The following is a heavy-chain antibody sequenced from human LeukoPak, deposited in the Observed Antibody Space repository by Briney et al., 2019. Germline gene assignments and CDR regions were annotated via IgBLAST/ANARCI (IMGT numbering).Heavy chain of an antibody. V-gene: IGHV4-59*01. CDR3: ARENVAAAGTGQFDY. J-gene: IGHJ4*02. Sequence: KPSETLSLTCTVSGGSITNYYWSWIRQPPGKGLEWSVYMSYSGSTNYNPSLKSRVTISVDTSKNQFSLKLSSVTAADTAVYYCARENVAAAGTGQFDYWGQGTLVTVSS. CDR2: MSYSGST. D-gene: IGHD6-13*01. CDR1: GGSITNYY.